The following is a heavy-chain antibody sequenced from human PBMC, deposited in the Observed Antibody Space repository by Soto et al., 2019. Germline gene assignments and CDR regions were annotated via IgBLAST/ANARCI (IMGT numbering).Heavy chain of an antibody. CDR1: GFTFSGFS. Sequence: PGGSLRLSCVGSGFTFSGFSMNWVRQAPGKGLEWVSSMSRTGDYIYHADSVTGRFTISRDNAKNVLFLQMNNLRAEDTAVYYCARDTRVWARGNIRGIVGMDVWGQGTEVTVSS. V-gene: IGHV3-21*01. J-gene: IGHJ6*02. D-gene: IGHD3-10*01. CDR2: MSRTGDYI. CDR3: ARDTRVWARGNIRGIVGMDV.